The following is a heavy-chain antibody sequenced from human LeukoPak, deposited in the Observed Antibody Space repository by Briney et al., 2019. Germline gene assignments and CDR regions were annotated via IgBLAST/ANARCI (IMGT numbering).Heavy chain of an antibody. CDR2: ISGSGGST. J-gene: IGHJ4*02. V-gene: IGHV3-23*01. D-gene: IGHD2-2*01. Sequence: GGSLRLSCEASGFTFSSYAMSWVRQAPGKGLEWVSAISGSGGSTFYADSVKGRFTIPRDNSKSTLYLQMNSLRAEDTAVDFCAREPCTSTSCYVDYWGQGTLVAVSS. CDR1: GFTFSSYA. CDR3: AREPCTSTSCYVDY.